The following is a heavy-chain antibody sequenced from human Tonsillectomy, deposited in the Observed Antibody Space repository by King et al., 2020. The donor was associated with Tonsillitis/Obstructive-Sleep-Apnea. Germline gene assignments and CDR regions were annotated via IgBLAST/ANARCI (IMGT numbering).Heavy chain of an antibody. CDR3: ARFSGDSNSLTKYNWFDP. J-gene: IGHJ5*02. Sequence: VQLVESGGGLVQPGGSLRLSCAASGFTFSSYWMSWVRQAPGKGLEWVANIKQDGSEKYYVDSVKGRFTISRDNAKNSLYLQMNSLRAEDTAVYYCARFSGDSNSLTKYNWFDPWGQGTLVTVSS. V-gene: IGHV3-7*04. CDR2: IKQDGSEK. D-gene: IGHD6-13*01. CDR1: GFTFSSYW.